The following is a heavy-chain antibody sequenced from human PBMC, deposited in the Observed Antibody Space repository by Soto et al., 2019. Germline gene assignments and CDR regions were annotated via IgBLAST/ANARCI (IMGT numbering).Heavy chain of an antibody. CDR1: GYTFTSYG. CDR3: ARLYCSSTSCPLDYYYYYMDV. D-gene: IGHD2-2*01. V-gene: IGHV1-18*01. Sequence: ASVKVSCKASGYTFTSYGISWVRQAPGQGLEWMGWISAYNGNTNYAQKLQGRVTMTTDTSTSTAYMELRSLRSDDTAVYYCARLYCSSTSCPLDYYYYYMDVWGKGTTVTVSS. J-gene: IGHJ6*03. CDR2: ISAYNGNT.